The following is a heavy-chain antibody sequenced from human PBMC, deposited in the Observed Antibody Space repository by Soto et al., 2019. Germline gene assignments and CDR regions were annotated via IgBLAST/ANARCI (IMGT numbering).Heavy chain of an antibody. CDR1: GFTFSSYC. J-gene: IGHJ4*02. D-gene: IGHD6-19*01. Sequence: LRLSCAATGFTFSSYCMHWVRQAPGKGLEWVAVISYDGSNKYYADSVKGRFTISRDNSKNTLYLQMNSLRAEDTAVYYCAKDLSIAVAGTEDYWGQGTLVTVSS. CDR2: ISYDGSNK. V-gene: IGHV3-30*18. CDR3: AKDLSIAVAGTEDY.